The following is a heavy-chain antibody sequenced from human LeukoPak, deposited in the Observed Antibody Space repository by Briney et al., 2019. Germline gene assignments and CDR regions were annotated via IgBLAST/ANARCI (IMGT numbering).Heavy chain of an antibody. V-gene: IGHV1-2*02. CDR1: GYTFTGYY. D-gene: IGHD2-2*01. J-gene: IGHJ4*02. CDR2: INPNSGGT. Sequence: ASVKVSCKASGYTFTGYYMHWVRQAPGQGLEWMGWINPNSGGTNYAQKFQGRVTMTRDTSISTAYMELSRLRSDDTAVYYCARGARIVGYCSSTSCSTLPFDYWGQGTLVTVSS. CDR3: ARGARIVGYCSSTSCSTLPFDY.